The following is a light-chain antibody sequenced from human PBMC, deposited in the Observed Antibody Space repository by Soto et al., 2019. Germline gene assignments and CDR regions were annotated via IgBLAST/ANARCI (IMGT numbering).Light chain of an antibody. Sequence: EIVLTQSPAILSLSPGERATLSCRASQSVSSHLTWYQQKPGQAPRLLIYDASNRATGIPDRFSGSGSGTDFTLTISSLEPEDFAIYYCQQRSNWPPEFTFGPGTKVDIK. CDR1: QSVSSH. V-gene: IGKV3-11*01. J-gene: IGKJ3*01. CDR2: DAS. CDR3: QQRSNWPPEFT.